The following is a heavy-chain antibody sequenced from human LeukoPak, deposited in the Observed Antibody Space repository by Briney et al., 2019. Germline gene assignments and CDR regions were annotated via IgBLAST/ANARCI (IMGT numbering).Heavy chain of an antibody. CDR2: INPNSGGT. CDR3: ARAVLRFLEWSTPFDP. J-gene: IGHJ5*02. Sequence: ASVKVSCKASGYTFTGYYMHWVRQAPGQGREWMGWINPNSGGTNYAQKFQGRVTMTRDTSISTAYMELSRLRSDDTAVYYCARAVLRFLEWSTPFDPWGQGTLVTVSS. CDR1: GYTFTGYY. V-gene: IGHV1-2*02. D-gene: IGHD3-3*01.